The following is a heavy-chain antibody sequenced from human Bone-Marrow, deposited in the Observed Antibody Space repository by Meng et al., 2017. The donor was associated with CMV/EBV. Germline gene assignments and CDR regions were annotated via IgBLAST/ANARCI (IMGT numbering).Heavy chain of an antibody. J-gene: IGHJ4*02. CDR3: ARGGLAGAADH. D-gene: IGHD3/OR15-3a*01. V-gene: IGHV3-7*03. CDR2: IKQDGTEK. CDR1: GFTFTDYW. Sequence: SCAVSGFTFTDYWMTWVRQAPGKGLEWVANIKQDGTEKYYADSVKGRFTISRDNAHNSLSLQMNYLGADDTAVYHCARGGLAGAADHWGQGTMVTVSS.